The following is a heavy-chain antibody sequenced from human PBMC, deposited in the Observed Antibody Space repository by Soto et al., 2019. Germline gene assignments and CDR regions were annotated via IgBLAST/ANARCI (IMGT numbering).Heavy chain of an antibody. D-gene: IGHD3-10*01. CDR1: GYTFTNYY. V-gene: IGHV1-46*01. CDR2: INASGGST. J-gene: IGHJ3*02. Sequence: QVQLVQSGAEVKKPGASVKVSCKASGYTFTNYYMHWVRQAPGQGLEWMGIINASGGSTSYEQKFQVMVSNTRDTSTSTVYVELSSLRSEYTSVYYCGGLYGSGSDFAIDILVQGTMLTVSS. CDR3: GGLYGSGSDFAIDI.